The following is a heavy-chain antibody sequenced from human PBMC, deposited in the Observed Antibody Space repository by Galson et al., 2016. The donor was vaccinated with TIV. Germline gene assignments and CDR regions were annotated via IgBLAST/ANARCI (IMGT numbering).Heavy chain of an antibody. Sequence: SLRLSCAASGFTFSSYAMSWVRQAPGKGLEWVSVISGGGGSTYYADSVKGRCTISRDNSKNTAYLQMSSLRAEDTAVYYCVKYDSSGYYYGNFDYWGQGTLVIVSS. J-gene: IGHJ4*02. V-gene: IGHV3-23*01. CDR2: ISGGGGST. CDR3: VKYDSSGYYYGNFDY. D-gene: IGHD3-22*01. CDR1: GFTFSSYA.